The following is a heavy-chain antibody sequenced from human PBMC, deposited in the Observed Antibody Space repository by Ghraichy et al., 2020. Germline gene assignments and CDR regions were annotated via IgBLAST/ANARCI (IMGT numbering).Heavy chain of an antibody. J-gene: IGHJ4*02. CDR2: IYHSGST. V-gene: IGHV4-38-2*02. CDR3: ARRGESSGWYRSKRETYYFDY. CDR1: GYSISSGYY. D-gene: IGHD6-19*01. Sequence: SETLSLTCTVSGYSISSGYYWGWIRQPPGKGLEWIGSIYHSGSTYYNPSLKSRVTISVDTSKNQFSLKLSSVTAADTAVYYCARRGESSGWYRSKRETYYFDYWGQGTLVTVSS.